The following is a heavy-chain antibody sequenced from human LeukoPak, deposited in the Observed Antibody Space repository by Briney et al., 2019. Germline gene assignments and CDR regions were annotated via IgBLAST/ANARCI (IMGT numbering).Heavy chain of an antibody. V-gene: IGHV4-31*03. CDR2: IYYSGST. Sequence: SQTLSLTCTVSGGSISSGGYYWSWIRQHPGKGLEWIGYIYYSGSTYYNPSLKSRVTISVDRSKNQFSLKLSSVTAADTAVYYCARGSSTSSYHYYYYGMDVWGQGTTVTVSS. D-gene: IGHD2-2*01. CDR3: ARGSSTSSYHYYYYGMDV. J-gene: IGHJ6*02. CDR1: GGSISSGGYY.